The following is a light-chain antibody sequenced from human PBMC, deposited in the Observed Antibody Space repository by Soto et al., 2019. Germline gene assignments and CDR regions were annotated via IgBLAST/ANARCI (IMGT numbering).Light chain of an antibody. J-gene: IGKJ5*01. CDR2: GAS. CDR3: QQYYNWPRT. CDR1: QTIHPT. V-gene: IGKV3-15*01. Sequence: EIVMTPSPRTLSVYHGESATLPCRAGQTIHPTLAWYQQKPGQAPRLLFYGASTGATGLPARFSGSGSGTEFTLTINSLQAEDCAAYYCQQYYNWPRTFGQGTQLEIK.